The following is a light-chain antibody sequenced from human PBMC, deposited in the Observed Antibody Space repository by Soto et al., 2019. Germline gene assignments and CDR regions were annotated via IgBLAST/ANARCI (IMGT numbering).Light chain of an antibody. CDR1: TTDVGNYKG. Sequence: QSVLAQPASVSGSPGESITISCTGTTTDVGNYKGASWYQQHPDKGPQLIIYEATKRPAGVSNRFSGSKSGNTASLTISGLQPEDEADYYCCSYVGLSTYVFGGGTKVTVL. CDR3: CSYVGLSTYV. J-gene: IGLJ1*01. V-gene: IGLV2-23*01. CDR2: EAT.